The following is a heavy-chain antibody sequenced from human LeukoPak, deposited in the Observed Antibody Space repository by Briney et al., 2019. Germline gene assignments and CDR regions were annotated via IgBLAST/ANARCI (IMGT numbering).Heavy chain of an antibody. CDR1: GVSISSDY. V-gene: IGHV4-59*12. CDR3: ARERKGSGYLHYFDY. CDR2: VPHSGST. D-gene: IGHD3-22*01. J-gene: IGHJ4*02. Sequence: SETLSLTCTVSGVSISSDYWSWIRQPPGKGLEWIGYVPHSGSTNYNPSLKSRVTISIDTSRNQFSLHLNSVTAADTAVYYCARERKGSGYLHYFDYWGQGTQVAVSS.